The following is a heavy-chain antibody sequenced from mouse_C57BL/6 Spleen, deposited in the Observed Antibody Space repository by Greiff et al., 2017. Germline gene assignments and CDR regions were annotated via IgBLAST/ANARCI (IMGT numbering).Heavy chain of an antibody. J-gene: IGHJ2*01. Sequence: EVMLVESGGGLVKPGGSLKLSCAASGFTFSSYAMSWVRQTPERRLEWVATISDGGSYTYYPDNVKGRFTLSRDNAKNNLYLQMSQLKSEDRGMYYCARDRDYYGRGGGDCFADWGQGTTLTVSA. D-gene: IGHD1-1*01. V-gene: IGHV5-4*01. CDR1: GFTFSSYA. CDR2: ISDGGSYT. CDR3: ARDRDYYGRGGGDCFAD.